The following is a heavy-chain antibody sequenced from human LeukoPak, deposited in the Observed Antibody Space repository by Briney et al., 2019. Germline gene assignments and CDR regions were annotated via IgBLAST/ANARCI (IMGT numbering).Heavy chain of an antibody. V-gene: IGHV3-30*02. D-gene: IGHD4-17*01. Sequence: PGGSPRLSCAASGVIFGSYGMHWVRQAPGKGLEWVAFTPYHGVSRYYTESVKGRFTISRDNSKSTLYLQMNSLRIEDTAVYYCAKDRHGDYTSDYWGQGTLVIVSS. J-gene: IGHJ4*02. CDR1: GVIFGSYG. CDR3: AKDRHGDYTSDY. CDR2: TPYHGVSR.